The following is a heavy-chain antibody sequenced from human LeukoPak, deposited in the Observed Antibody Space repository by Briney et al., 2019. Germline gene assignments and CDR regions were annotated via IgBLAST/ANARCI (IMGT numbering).Heavy chain of an antibody. J-gene: IGHJ3*02. CDR1: GGSISSYY. CDR3: ARGYYYDSSGYYLDAFDI. CDR2: INYSGST. V-gene: IGHV4-59*01. D-gene: IGHD3-22*01. Sequence: SETLSLTCTVSGGSISSYYWSWIRQPPGKGLEWIGYINYSGSTNYNPSLKSRVTISVDTSKNQFSLKLSSVTAADTAVYYCARGYYYDSSGYYLDAFDIWGQGTMVTVSS.